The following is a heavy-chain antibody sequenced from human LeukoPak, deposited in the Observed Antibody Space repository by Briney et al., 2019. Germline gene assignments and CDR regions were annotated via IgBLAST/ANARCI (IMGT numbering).Heavy chain of an antibody. CDR3: AKGHYYYDTSGSRNDYWYFDL. Sequence: GGSLRLSCVASGFTFSGYGMHWVRQAPGKGLEWVAVIWYDGSNKYYADSVKGRFTMSRDNSKNTVYLQMNSLRAEDTAVYHCAKGHYYYDTSGSRNDYWYFDLWGRGTLVTVSS. V-gene: IGHV3-33*06. CDR2: IWYDGSNK. CDR1: GFTFSGYG. D-gene: IGHD3-22*01. J-gene: IGHJ2*01.